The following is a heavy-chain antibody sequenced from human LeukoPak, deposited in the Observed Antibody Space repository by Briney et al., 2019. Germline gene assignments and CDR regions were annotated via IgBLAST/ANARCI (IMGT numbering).Heavy chain of an antibody. CDR3: ARVYYYDSSAWGY. D-gene: IGHD3-22*01. CDR2: IYYSGST. J-gene: IGHJ4*02. CDR1: GGSISSSSYY. Sequence: EASETLSLTCTVSGGSISSSSYYWGWIRQPPGKGLEWIGSIYYSGSTYYNPSLKSRVTVSVDTSKNQFSLKLSSVTAADTAVYYCARVYYYDSSAWGYWGQGTLVTVSS. V-gene: IGHV4-39*07.